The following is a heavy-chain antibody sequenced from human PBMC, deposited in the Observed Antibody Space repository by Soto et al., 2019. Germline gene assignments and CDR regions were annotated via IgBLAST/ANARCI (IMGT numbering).Heavy chain of an antibody. J-gene: IGHJ4*02. D-gene: IGHD6-13*01. CDR3: ATRDSSRFY. CDR1: GGSFTGYY. Sequence: SETLSLTCAVYGGSFTGYYWSWIRQPPGKGLEWIGEINHSASTNYNPSLKSRVTISVDTSKTQFSLKLSSVTAADKAVYYCATRDSSRFYWGQGTLVTVSS. V-gene: IGHV4-34*01. CDR2: INHSAST.